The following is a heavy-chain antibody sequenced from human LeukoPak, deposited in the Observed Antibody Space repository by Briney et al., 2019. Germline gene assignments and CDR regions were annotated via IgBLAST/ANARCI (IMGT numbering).Heavy chain of an antibody. CDR1: EFTFA. CDR3: AKDRKSRDLDSLDI. J-gene: IGHJ3*02. V-gene: IGHV3-9*01. D-gene: IGHD5-24*01. Sequence: PGRSLRLSCAVSEFTFAMHWVRQAPGKGLEWVSGISWDSSSADYADSVKGRFTIPRDNAKNSLYLQMNSLRTEDTAVYYCAKDRKSRDLDSLDIWGQGTMVTVSS. CDR2: ISWDSSSA.